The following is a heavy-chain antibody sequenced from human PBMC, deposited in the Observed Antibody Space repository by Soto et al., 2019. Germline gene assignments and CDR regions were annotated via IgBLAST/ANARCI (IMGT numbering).Heavy chain of an antibody. CDR2: TYYRSRWYS. V-gene: IGHV6-1*01. Sequence: SQTLSLTCVISGDSVSSSSVTWNWVRQSPSRGLEWLGRTYYRSRWYSDFAVSVRGRIVINADTSKNQFSLQLNSVTPEDTAVYFCARSEEDSDYYYYGLDVWGQGTTVTVSS. J-gene: IGHJ6*02. CDR1: GDSVSSSSVT. CDR3: ARSEEDSDYYYYGLDV. D-gene: IGHD2-15*01.